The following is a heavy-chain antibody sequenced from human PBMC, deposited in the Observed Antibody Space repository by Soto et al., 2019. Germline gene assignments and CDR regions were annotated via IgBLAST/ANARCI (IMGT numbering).Heavy chain of an antibody. J-gene: IGHJ6*02. Sequence: GSLRLSCAASGFTFSSYWMHWVRQAPGKGLVWVSRINSDGSSTSYADSVKGRFTISRDNAKNTLYLQMNSLRAEDTAVYYCARIPLTVNKFFYYYYGMDVCGQGHTVTVSS. CDR2: INSDGSST. D-gene: IGHD4-17*01. CDR1: GFTFSSYW. CDR3: ARIPLTVNKFFYYYYGMDV. V-gene: IGHV3-74*01.